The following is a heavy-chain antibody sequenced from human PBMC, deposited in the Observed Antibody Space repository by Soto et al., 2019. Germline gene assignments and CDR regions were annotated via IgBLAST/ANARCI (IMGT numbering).Heavy chain of an antibody. D-gene: IGHD4-17*01. CDR1: GYTFTSYD. CDR3: ASVPYGDRTYYYYGMDV. J-gene: IGHJ6*02. Sequence: QVQLVQSGAEVKKPGASVKVSCKASGYTFTSYDINWVRQATGQGLEWMGWMNPNSGNTGYAQKFQGRVTMTRNTSISTAYMELSSLRSEDTAVYYCASVPYGDRTYYYYGMDVWGQGTTVTVSS. V-gene: IGHV1-8*01. CDR2: MNPNSGNT.